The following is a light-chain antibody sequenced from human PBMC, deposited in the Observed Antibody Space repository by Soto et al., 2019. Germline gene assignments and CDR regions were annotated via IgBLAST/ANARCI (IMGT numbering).Light chain of an antibody. Sequence: DIQMTQSPSTLSGSVGDRVTITCRASQSINSRLAWYQQRPGKAPDLLIYDASTLQSGVPSRFSGSGSGTEFTLTISSLQPDDFATYSCQQYYTYSRTFGQGTKVDIK. V-gene: IGKV1-5*01. J-gene: IGKJ1*01. CDR1: QSINSR. CDR3: QQYYTYSRT. CDR2: DAS.